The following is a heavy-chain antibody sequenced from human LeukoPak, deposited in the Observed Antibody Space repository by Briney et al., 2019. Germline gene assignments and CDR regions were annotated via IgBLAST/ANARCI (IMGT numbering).Heavy chain of an antibody. CDR3: ARREDY. CDR1: GGSISSYY. J-gene: IGHJ4*02. Sequence: SETLSLTCTVSGGSISSYYWSWIRQPPGKGLEWIGYIYYSGSTYYNPSLKSRVTISVDTSKNQFSLKLSSVTAADTAVYYCARREDYWGQGTLVTVSS. CDR2: IYYSGST. V-gene: IGHV4-59*08.